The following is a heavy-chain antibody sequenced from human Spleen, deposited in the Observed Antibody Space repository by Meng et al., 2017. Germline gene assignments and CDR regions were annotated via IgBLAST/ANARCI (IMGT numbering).Heavy chain of an antibody. D-gene: IGHD6-13*01. V-gene: IGHV1-2*06. CDR3: ARDEDISAAGKLFGNY. J-gene: IGHJ4*02. CDR2: IDPKSGDT. CDR1: GYNFPDYW. Sequence: ASVKVSCKPSGYNFPDYWLHWVRRAPGQGLEWMGRIDPKSGDTHYAQRFQGRVTMTGDTSLSTAYMALSGLRSDDTAMYYCARDEDISAAGKLFGNYWGQGTLVTVSS.